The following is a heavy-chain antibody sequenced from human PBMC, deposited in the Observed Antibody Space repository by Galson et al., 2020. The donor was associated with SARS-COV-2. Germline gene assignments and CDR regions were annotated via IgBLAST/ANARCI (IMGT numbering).Heavy chain of an antibody. J-gene: IGHJ4*02. D-gene: IGHD6-6*01. CDR2: ITSSGSYI. V-gene: IGHV3-21*04. CDR3: ARFEMERRYTSSSGADF. CDR1: GFTFTTYT. Sequence: GGSRLSCAASGFTFTTYTLNWVRQAPGKGLEWVSSITSSGSYIEYSDSVKGRFTISRDNSKNTLFLQMSSLRVDDTAVYYCARFEMERRYTSSSGADFWGQGTLVTVSS.